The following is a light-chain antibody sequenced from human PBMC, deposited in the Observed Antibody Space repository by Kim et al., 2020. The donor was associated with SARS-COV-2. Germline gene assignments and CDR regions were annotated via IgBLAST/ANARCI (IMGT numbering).Light chain of an antibody. J-gene: IGLJ3*02. CDR2: TNN. V-gene: IGLV1-44*01. CDR1: GSNIGSYT. Sequence: GQRVTISCSGSGSNIGSYTVTWYQQLPGTAPKLLIFTNNQRPSGVPDRFSGSKTGTSASLVISGLQSEDEADYHCGAWDDNLNGWVFGGGTQLTVL. CDR3: GAWDDNLNGWV.